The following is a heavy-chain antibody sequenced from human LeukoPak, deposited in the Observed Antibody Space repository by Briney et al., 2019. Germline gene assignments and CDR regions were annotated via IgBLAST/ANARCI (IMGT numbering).Heavy chain of an antibody. CDR1: GYTFTSYG. CDR3: ARNYDSSGYYSGDYYYYGMDV. CDR2: ISAYNGNT. Sequence: GASVKVSCKASGYTFTSYGISWVRQAPGQGLEWMGWISAYNGNTNYAQKLQGRVTMTTDISTSTAYMELSSLRSDGTAVYYCARNYDSSGYYSGDYYYYGMDVWGQGTTVTVSS. J-gene: IGHJ6*02. V-gene: IGHV1-18*01. D-gene: IGHD3-22*01.